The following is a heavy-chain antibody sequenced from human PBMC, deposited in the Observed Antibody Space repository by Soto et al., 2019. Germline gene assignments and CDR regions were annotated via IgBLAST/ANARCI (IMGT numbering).Heavy chain of an antibody. CDR1: GFTFGSYW. CDR3: ARRGGRTDPFDY. CDR2: IKQDGSEK. V-gene: IGHV3-7*03. D-gene: IGHD3-16*01. J-gene: IGHJ4*02. Sequence: EVQLVESGGGLVQPGGSLRLSCAASGFTFGSYWMSWVRQAPGKGLEWVANIKQDGSEKYYVDSVKGRFTISRDNAKNSLYLQMNSLRAEDTAVYYCARRGGRTDPFDYWGQGTLVTVSS.